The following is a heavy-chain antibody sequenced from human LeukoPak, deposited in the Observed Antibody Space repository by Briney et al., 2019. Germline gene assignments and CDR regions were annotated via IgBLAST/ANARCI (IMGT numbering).Heavy chain of an antibody. J-gene: IGHJ4*02. CDR3: AKVGCSSTSCSFDY. V-gene: IGHV3-23*01. CDR2: ISGSGGST. CDR1: GFTFSFYA. Sequence: GGSLRLSCAASGFTFSFYAMCWVRQPPGKGLEWVSAISGSGGSTYYADSVKGRFTISRDNSKNTLYLQMNSLRAEDTAVYYCAKVGCSSTSCSFDYWGQGTLVTVSS. D-gene: IGHD2-2*01.